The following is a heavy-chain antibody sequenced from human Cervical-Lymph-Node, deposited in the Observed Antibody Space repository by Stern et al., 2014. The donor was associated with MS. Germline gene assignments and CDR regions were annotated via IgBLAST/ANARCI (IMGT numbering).Heavy chain of an antibody. J-gene: IGHJ4*02. D-gene: IGHD3-22*01. CDR3: ARRLRISMNWGFGWSFDY. CDR1: GGSFSGYY. Sequence: QVQLQQWGAGLLKPSETLSLTCAVYGGSFSGYYWSWIRQPPGKGLEWIGGINDSGTTSSNPSLKSRATISVDTSRNQFSLKLNSVTAADTAVYYCARRLRISMNWGFGWSFDYWGQGALVTVSS. V-gene: IGHV4-34*01. CDR2: INDSGTT.